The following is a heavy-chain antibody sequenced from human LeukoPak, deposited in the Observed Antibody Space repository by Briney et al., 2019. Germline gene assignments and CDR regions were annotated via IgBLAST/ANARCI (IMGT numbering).Heavy chain of an antibody. Sequence: GGSLRLSCAASGFTFRDFWMTWVRQAPGKGLEWVANINQDGSEKYYVDSVKGRFTISRDNAKNSLYLQMNSLRAEDTAVYYCARALIGYYFDYWGQGTLVTVSS. D-gene: IGHD2-8*01. J-gene: IGHJ4*02. V-gene: IGHV3-7*01. CDR3: ARALIGYYFDY. CDR1: GFTFRDFW. CDR2: INQDGSEK.